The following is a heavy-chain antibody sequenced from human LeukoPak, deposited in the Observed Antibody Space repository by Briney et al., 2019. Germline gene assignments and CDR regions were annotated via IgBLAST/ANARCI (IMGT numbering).Heavy chain of an antibody. D-gene: IGHD2-8*02. CDR3: ARDYWSYYYYYGMDV. V-gene: IGHV3-30*04. Sequence: GRSLRLSCAASGFTFSSYAMHWVRQAPGKGQEWVAVISYDGSNKYYADSVKGRFTISRDNSKNTLYLQMNSLRAEDTAVYYCARDYWSYYYYYGMDVWGQGTTVTVSS. CDR2: ISYDGSNK. J-gene: IGHJ6*02. CDR1: GFTFSSYA.